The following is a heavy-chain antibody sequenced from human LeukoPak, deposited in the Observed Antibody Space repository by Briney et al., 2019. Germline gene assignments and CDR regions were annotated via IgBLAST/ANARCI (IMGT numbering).Heavy chain of an antibody. CDR3: ARVRIYGSGTYYHDY. Sequence: PSQTLSLTCTVSGGSVSSGDYYWSWIRQPPGKGLEWIGYIYYSGSTYYNPSLKRRVTISVDTSKNQFSLKLSSVTAADTAVYYCARVRIYGSGTYYHDYWGQGTLVTVSS. D-gene: IGHD3-10*01. J-gene: IGHJ4*02. V-gene: IGHV4-30-4*01. CDR1: GGSVSSGDYY. CDR2: IYYSGST.